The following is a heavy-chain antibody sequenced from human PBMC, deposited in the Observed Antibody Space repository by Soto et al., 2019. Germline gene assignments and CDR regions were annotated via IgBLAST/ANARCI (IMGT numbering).Heavy chain of an antibody. D-gene: IGHD3-9*01. CDR1: GFTVSSNY. Sequence: GGSLRLSCAASGFTVSSNYMSWVRQAPGKGLEWVSVIYSGGSTYYADSVKGRFTISRHNSKNTLYLQMNSLRAEDTAVYYCARARSDYDILTGSPYYFDYWGQGTLVTVSS. CDR3: ARARSDYDILTGSPYYFDY. CDR2: IYSGGST. J-gene: IGHJ4*02. V-gene: IGHV3-53*04.